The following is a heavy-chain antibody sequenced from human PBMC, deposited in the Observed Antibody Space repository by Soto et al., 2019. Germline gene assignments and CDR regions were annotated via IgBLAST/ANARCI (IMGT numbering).Heavy chain of an antibody. J-gene: IGHJ6*02. CDR1: GFTFSSYG. D-gene: IGHD3-3*01. CDR2: IWYDGSNK. Sequence: GGSLRLSCAASGFTFSSYGLHWVRQAPGTGLEWVAVIWYDGSNKYYADSVKGRFTICRDNSKNTLYLQMNSLRAEDTAVYYCARDEGDYDFWSGYDPYYYYYGMDVWGQGATVTVSS. V-gene: IGHV3-33*01. CDR3: ARDEGDYDFWSGYDPYYYYYGMDV.